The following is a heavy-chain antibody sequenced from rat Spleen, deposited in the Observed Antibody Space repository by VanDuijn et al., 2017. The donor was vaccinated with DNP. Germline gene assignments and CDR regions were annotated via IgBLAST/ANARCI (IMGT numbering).Heavy chain of an antibody. CDR2: ISAGGSR. J-gene: IGHJ2*01. CDR1: GFSLTSHG. V-gene: IGHV2S8*01. CDR3: AREDYGYTYFDY. Sequence: QVQLRESGPGLVQPSQTLSLTCTVSGFSLTSHGVSWIRQSPGKGLEWIAAISAGGSRYYNSALKSRLTISRDTSKSQVFLKVNSLQTEDIATYYCAREDYGYTYFDYWGQGVMVTVSS. D-gene: IGHD1-4*01.